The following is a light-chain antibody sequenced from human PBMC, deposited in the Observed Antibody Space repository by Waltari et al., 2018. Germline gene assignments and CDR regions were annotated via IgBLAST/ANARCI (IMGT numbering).Light chain of an antibody. Sequence: QSALTQPRSVSGSPGQSVTISCTGTSSAVGGYHYVSWSHKPPGKAPKLMIYDVSKRPSGVPDRFSGSKSGNTASLTSSGLQADDEADYYCCSYAGSYTGVFGTGSKVTVL. J-gene: IGLJ1*01. CDR3: CSYAGSYTGV. V-gene: IGLV2-11*01. CDR2: DVS. CDR1: SSAVGGYHY.